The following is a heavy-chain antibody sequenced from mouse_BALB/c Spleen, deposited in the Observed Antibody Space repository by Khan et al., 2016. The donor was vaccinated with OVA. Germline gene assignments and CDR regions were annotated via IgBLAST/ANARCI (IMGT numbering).Heavy chain of an antibody. Sequence: EVELVESGGGLVQPGASRKLSCAASGFTFSNFGMHWVRQAPEQGLEWVAYISRGSSNIYYADSVKGRFTISRDNPANTRFLQMTSLRSEDTAIYYCTRRHNTYAWFAYWGQGTLVTVSA. D-gene: IGHD1-1*01. CDR3: TRRHNTYAWFAY. CDR1: GFTFSNFG. CDR2: ISRGSSNI. V-gene: IGHV5-17*02. J-gene: IGHJ3*01.